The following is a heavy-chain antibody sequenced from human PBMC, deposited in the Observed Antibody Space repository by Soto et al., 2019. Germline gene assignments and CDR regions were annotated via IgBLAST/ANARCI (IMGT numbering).Heavy chain of an antibody. CDR2: INHSGNT. V-gene: IGHV4-39*07. Sequence: SETLSLTCSVSGDSINSDKYYWVRIRQPPGKGLEWIGNINHSGNTNYNPSLQTRVTISVDTSKNQFSLKLSSVTAADTAVYYCARAITGTNNDAFDIWGQGTMVTVSS. J-gene: IGHJ3*02. D-gene: IGHD1-7*01. CDR3: ARAITGTNNDAFDI. CDR1: GDSINSDKYY.